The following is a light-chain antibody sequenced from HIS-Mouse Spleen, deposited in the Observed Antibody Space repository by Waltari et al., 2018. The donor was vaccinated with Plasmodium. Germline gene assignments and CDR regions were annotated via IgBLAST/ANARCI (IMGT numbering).Light chain of an antibody. CDR2: DDR. V-gene: IGLV3-10*01. J-gene: IGLJ3*02. CDR1: ALPNKY. CDR3: YSTDSSGNHRV. Sequence: SYELTQPPSVSVSPGQTARITCSGDALPNKYAYWYQQKSGKAPVLVIYDDRKRPSGIPERFSCSSSGTMATLTISGAQVEDEADYYCYSTDSSGNHRVFGGGTKLTVL.